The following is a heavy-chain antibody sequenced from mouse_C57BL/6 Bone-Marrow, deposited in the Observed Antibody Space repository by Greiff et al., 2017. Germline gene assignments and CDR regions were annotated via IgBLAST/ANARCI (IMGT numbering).Heavy chain of an antibody. CDR3: ARPRFYGNSWFAY. D-gene: IGHD2-1*01. CDR2: ISSGSSTI. CDR1: GFTFSDYG. Sequence: EVHLVESGGGLVKPGGSLKLSCAASGFTFSDYGMHWVRQAPEKGLEWVAYISSGSSTIYYADTVKGRFTISRDNAKNTLFLQMPSLRSGDTAMYYCARPRFYGNSWFAYWGQGTLVTVSA. J-gene: IGHJ3*01. V-gene: IGHV5-17*01.